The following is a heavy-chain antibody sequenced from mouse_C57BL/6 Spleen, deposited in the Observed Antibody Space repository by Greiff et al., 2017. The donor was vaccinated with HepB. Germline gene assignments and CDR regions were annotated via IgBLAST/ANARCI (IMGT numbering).Heavy chain of an antibody. Sequence: EVMLVESGGGLVQPGGSMKLSCVASGFTFSNYWMNWVRQSPEKGLEWVAQIRLKSDNYATHYAESVKGRFTISRDDSKSSVYLQMNNLRAEDTGIYYCTGGYGVDYWGQGTTLTVSS. V-gene: IGHV6-3*01. CDR2: IRLKSDNYAT. CDR1: GFTFSNYW. CDR3: TGGYGVDY. D-gene: IGHD1-1*01. J-gene: IGHJ2*01.